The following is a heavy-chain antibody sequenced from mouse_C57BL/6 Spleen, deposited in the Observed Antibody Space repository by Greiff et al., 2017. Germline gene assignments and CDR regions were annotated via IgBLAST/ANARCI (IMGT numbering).Heavy chain of an antibody. V-gene: IGHV1-15*01. CDR3: TRRSLLLRKAMDY. Sequence: VQLQQSGAELVRPGASVTLSCKASGYTFTDYEMHWVKQTPVHGLEWIGAIDPETGGTAYNQKFKGKAILTADKSSSTAYMELRSLTSEDSAVYYCTRRSLLLRKAMDYWGQGTSVTVSS. CDR1: GYTFTDYE. CDR2: IDPETGGT. J-gene: IGHJ4*01. D-gene: IGHD1-1*01.